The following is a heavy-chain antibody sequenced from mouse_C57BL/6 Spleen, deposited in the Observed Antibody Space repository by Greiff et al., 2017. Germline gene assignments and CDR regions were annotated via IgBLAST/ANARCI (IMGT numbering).Heavy chain of an antibody. CDR1: GYTFTSYW. D-gene: IGHD1-1*01. V-gene: IGHV1-52*01. Sequence: QVQLQQPGAELVRPGSSVKLSCKASGYTFTSYWMHWVKQRPIQGLEWIGNIDPSDSETHYNQKFKDKATLTVDKSSSTAYMQLSSLTSEDSAVYYCARSEYCGSSYDWYFDVWGTGTTVTVSS. J-gene: IGHJ1*03. CDR2: IDPSDSET. CDR3: ARSEYCGSSYDWYFDV.